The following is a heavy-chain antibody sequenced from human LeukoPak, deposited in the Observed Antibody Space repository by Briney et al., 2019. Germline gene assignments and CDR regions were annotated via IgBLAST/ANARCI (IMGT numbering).Heavy chain of an antibody. CDR2: INPNSGDT. CDR3: ARDHGDNLGSFDY. CDR1: GYTFTGYY. J-gene: IGHJ4*02. V-gene: IGHV1-2*02. Sequence: ASVKVSCKASGYTFTGYYMHWVRQAPAQGLEWMGWINPNSGDTKYAQKFQGRVTMTRDTSISTAYMELTRISSDDTAVYYCARDHGDNLGSFDYWGQGTLVTVSS. D-gene: IGHD4-17*01.